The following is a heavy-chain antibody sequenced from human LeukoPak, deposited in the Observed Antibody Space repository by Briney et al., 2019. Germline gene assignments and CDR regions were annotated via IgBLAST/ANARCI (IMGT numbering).Heavy chain of an antibody. CDR3: ARLYDGSAYHADHFDY. D-gene: IGHD3-22*01. CDR2: ISSSGSTI. Sequence: GGSLRLSCAASGFTFSSYEMNWVRQAPGKGLEWVSYISSSGSTIYYADSVKGRFTISRDNAKNSLYLQMNSLRAEDTAAYYCARLYDGSAYHADHFDYWGQGTLVIVSS. V-gene: IGHV3-48*03. CDR1: GFTFSSYE. J-gene: IGHJ4*02.